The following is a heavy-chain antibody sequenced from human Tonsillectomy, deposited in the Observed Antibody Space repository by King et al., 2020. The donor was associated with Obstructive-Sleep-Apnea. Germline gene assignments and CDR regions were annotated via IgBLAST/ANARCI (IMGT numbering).Heavy chain of an antibody. CDR3: AAIIAAAGTANRKKLYYFDY. CDR2: IVVGSGNT. CDR1: GFTFTSSA. Sequence: QLVQSGPEVKKPGTSVKVSCKASGFTFTSSAMQWVRQARGQRLEWIGWIVVGSGNTNYAQKFQERVTITRDMSTSTAYMELSSLRSEDTAVYYCAAIIAAAGTANRKKLYYFDYWGQGTLVTVSS. V-gene: IGHV1-58*02. J-gene: IGHJ4*02. D-gene: IGHD6-13*01.